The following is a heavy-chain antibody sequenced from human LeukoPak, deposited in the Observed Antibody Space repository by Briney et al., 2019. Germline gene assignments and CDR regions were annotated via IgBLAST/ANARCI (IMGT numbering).Heavy chain of an antibody. CDR1: GGSISSGGYS. D-gene: IGHD6-13*01. CDR2: INHSGST. J-gene: IGHJ5*02. V-gene: IGHV4-34*01. Sequence: SETLSLTCAVSGGSISSGGYSWSWIRQPPGKGLEWIGEINHSGSTNYNPSLKSRVTISVDTSKNQFSLKLSSVTAADTAVYYCARGSREQLHVNWFDPWGQGTLVTVSS. CDR3: ARGSREQLHVNWFDP.